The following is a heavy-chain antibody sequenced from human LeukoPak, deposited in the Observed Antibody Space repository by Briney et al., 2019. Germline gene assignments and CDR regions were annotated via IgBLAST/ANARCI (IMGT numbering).Heavy chain of an antibody. CDR2: IYTSGST. CDR3: ARGRDIVVVPAARGWRLRFDY. V-gene: IGHV4-61*02. Sequence: SQTLSLTCTVSGGSISSGSYYWSWIRQPAGTGLEWIGRIYTSGSTNYNPSLKSRVTISVDTSKNQFSLKLSSVTAADTAVYYCARGRDIVVVPAARGWRLRFDYWGQGTLVTVSS. CDR1: GGSISSGSYY. D-gene: IGHD2-2*01. J-gene: IGHJ4*02.